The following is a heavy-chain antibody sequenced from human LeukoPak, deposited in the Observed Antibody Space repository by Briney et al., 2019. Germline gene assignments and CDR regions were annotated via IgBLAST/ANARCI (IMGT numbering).Heavy chain of an antibody. Sequence: SETLSLTCTVSGGSISSYYWSWIRQPAGKGLEWIGRIYSSGTTNYNPSLKSRVTISVDTSKNQFSLRLSSMTAADTAVYYCARTYNGNSHFDYWGQGTLVTVSS. CDR1: GGSISSYY. V-gene: IGHV4-4*07. J-gene: IGHJ4*02. CDR3: ARTYNGNSHFDY. D-gene: IGHD4-23*01. CDR2: IYSSGTT.